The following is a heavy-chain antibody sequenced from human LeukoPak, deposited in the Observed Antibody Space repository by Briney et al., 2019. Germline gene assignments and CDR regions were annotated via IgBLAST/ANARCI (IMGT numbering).Heavy chain of an antibody. J-gene: IGHJ4*02. Sequence: GGSLRLSGAVSGFTFSSYWMSWVRQAPGKGPEWVANIKEDGSEKYYVDSVKGRFTISRDNAKNSLSLQMNSLRAEDTAVYYCARDKIVGPTYYDYWGQGTLVTVSS. V-gene: IGHV3-7*03. CDR2: IKEDGSEK. CDR1: GFTFSSYW. D-gene: IGHD1-26*01. CDR3: ARDKIVGPTYYDY.